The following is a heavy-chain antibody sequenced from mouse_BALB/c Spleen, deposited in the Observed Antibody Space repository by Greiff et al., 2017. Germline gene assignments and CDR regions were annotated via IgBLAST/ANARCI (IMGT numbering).Heavy chain of an antibody. J-gene: IGHJ2*01. CDR2: IYPGNSDT. V-gene: IGHV1-5*01. Sequence: VQLQQSGTVLARPGASVKMSCKASGYSFTSYWMHWVKQRPGQGLEWIGAIYPGNSDTSYNQKFKGKAKLTAVTSASTAYMELSSLTNEDSAVYYCTRGADDGYYFFDYWGQGTTLTVSS. CDR3: TRGADDGYYFFDY. D-gene: IGHD2-3*01. CDR1: GYSFTSYW.